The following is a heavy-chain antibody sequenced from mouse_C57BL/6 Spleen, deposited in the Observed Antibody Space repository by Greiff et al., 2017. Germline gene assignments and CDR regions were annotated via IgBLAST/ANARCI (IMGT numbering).Heavy chain of an antibody. CDR2: IYPGDGDT. D-gene: IGHD1-1*01. Sequence: QVQLQQSGPELVKPGASVKISCKASGYAFSSSWMNWVKQRPGKGLEWIGRIYPGDGDTNYNGKFKGKATLTADKSSSTAYMQLSSLTSEDSAVYFCARSTTVVATGSYWGQGTTLTVSS. V-gene: IGHV1-82*01. CDR3: ARSTTVVATGSY. CDR1: GYAFSSSW. J-gene: IGHJ2*01.